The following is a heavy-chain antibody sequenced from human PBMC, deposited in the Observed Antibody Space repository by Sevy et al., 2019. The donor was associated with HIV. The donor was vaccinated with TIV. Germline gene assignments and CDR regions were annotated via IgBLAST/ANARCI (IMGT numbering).Heavy chain of an antibody. V-gene: IGHV4-39*01. CDR3: ARQWHDFWSGYPYYFDY. J-gene: IGHJ4*02. CDR2: IYDSGST. Sequence: SETLSLTCTVSGGSISSSSYYWGWIREPPGKWLEWIGSIYDSGSTYYNPSLKSRVIISVDTSKNQFSLKLSSVTAADTAVYYCARQWHDFWSGYPYYFDYWGQGTLVTVSS. CDR1: GGSISSSSYY. D-gene: IGHD3-3*01.